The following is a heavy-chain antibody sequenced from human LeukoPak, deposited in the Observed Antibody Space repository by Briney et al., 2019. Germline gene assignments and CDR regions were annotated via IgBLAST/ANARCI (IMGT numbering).Heavy chain of an antibody. CDR2: IYHSGRT. CDR3: ARERDYYYGMDV. Sequence: PSETLSLTCAVSGGSLSGGGYCWGWVRRPPGRGLGWLGYIYHSGRTYYNPSLKSRVTISVDRSKNQFSLKLSSVTAADTAVYYCARERDYYYGMDVWGQGTTVTVSS. CDR1: GGSLSGGGYC. V-gene: IGHV4-30-2*01. J-gene: IGHJ6*02.